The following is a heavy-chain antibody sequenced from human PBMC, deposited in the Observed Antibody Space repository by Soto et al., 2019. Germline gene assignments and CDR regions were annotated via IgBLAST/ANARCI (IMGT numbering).Heavy chain of an antibody. CDR1: GFTFSSYA. CDR2: ISYDGSNK. CDR3: ARDRAVAGHYDAFDI. Sequence: QVQLVESGGGVVQPGRSLRLSCAASGFTFSSYAMHWVRQAPGKGLEWVAVISYDGSNKYYADSVKGRFTISRDNSKNTLYLQMNSLRAEDTAVYYCARDRAVAGHYDAFDIWGQGTMVTVSS. D-gene: IGHD6-19*01. J-gene: IGHJ3*02. V-gene: IGHV3-30-3*01.